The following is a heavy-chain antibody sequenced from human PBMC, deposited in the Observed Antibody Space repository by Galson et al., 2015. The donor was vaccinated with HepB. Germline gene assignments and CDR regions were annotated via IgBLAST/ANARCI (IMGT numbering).Heavy chain of an antibody. CDR1: GFSFDNYA. Sequence: SLRLSCAASGFSFDNYAMSWVRQAPGKGLEWVASMKQDGTEKYYVASVRGRFTISGDTAKNSLFLQMNSLRAEDTAVYHCYDGHYSGRWGRGTQVTVSS. CDR2: MKQDGTEK. D-gene: IGHD4-17*01. CDR3: YDGHYSGR. V-gene: IGHV3-7*01. J-gene: IGHJ4*02.